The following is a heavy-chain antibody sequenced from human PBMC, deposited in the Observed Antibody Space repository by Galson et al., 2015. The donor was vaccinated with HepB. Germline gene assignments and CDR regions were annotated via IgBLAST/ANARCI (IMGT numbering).Heavy chain of an antibody. CDR2: ISGSGGST. V-gene: IGHV3-23*01. CDR1: GFTFSSYS. CDR3: AEVERGYSHRRSFRAHFAY. D-gene: IGHD5-18*01. J-gene: IGHJ4*02. Sequence: SLRLSCAASGFTFSSYSMNWVRQAPGKGLEWVSGISGSGGSTFYADSVKGRFTISRDNSKNTLYLQMDTMRAEYTAVYYCAEVERGYSHRRSFRAHFAYWGQGTLVNVSS.